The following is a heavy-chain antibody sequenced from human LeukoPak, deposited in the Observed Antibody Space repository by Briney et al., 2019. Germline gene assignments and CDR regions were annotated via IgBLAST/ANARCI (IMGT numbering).Heavy chain of an antibody. CDR3: ARGGRFGELSSSL. CDR1: GFTFSSYA. J-gene: IGHJ4*02. CDR2: ISGSGGST. Sequence: GGSLRLSCAASGFTFSSYAMSWVRQAPGKGLEWVSAISGSGGSTYYADSVKGRFTISRDNAKNTLYLQLSSLRAEDTAVYYCARGGRFGELSSSLWGQGTLVTVSS. D-gene: IGHD3-10*01. V-gene: IGHV3-23*01.